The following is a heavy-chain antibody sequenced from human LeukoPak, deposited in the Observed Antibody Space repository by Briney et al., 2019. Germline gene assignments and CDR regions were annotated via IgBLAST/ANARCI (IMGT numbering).Heavy chain of an antibody. D-gene: IGHD2-15*01. J-gene: IGHJ6*04. V-gene: IGHV3-64D*06. CDR1: GFTFSSYA. Sequence: GGSLRLSCSASGFTFSSYAMHWVRQAPGKGLEYVSAISSNGGSTYYADSVKGRSTISRDNSKNTLYLQMSSLRAEDTAVYYCVKAGKLGYCSGGSCYSYYYYYGMDVWGKGTTVTVSS. CDR2: ISSNGGST. CDR3: VKAGKLGYCSGGSCYSYYYYYGMDV.